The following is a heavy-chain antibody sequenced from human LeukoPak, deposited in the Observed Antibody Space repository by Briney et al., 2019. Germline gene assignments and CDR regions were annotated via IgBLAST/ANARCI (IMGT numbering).Heavy chain of an antibody. CDR2: ISSSSRYI. CDR1: GFTFSTYS. D-gene: IGHD3-10*01. Sequence: GGSLRLSCAASGFTFSTYSMNWVRQAPGKGLEWVSFISSSSRYIYYADSVKGRFTISRDNAENSLYLQMNSPRAEDTAVYYCAREPTLVRGVTPEDYWGQGTLVTVSS. J-gene: IGHJ4*02. CDR3: AREPTLVRGVTPEDY. V-gene: IGHV3-21*01.